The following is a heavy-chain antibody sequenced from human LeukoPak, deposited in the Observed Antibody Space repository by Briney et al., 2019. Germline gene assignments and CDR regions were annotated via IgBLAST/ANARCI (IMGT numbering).Heavy chain of an antibody. J-gene: IGHJ5*02. D-gene: IGHD3-22*01. CDR3: ARDLGQYYDTSDNWFDP. CDR1: GFIVNTNY. CDR2: IYADGNT. V-gene: IGHV3-53*01. Sequence: GGSLRLSCAASGFIVNTNYMTWVRPAPGRGLEWVSFIYADGNTYYADPVKGRFTISRDNAKNTLNLQMNSLRAEDTAVYYCARDLGQYYDTSDNWFDPWGQGTLVTVSS.